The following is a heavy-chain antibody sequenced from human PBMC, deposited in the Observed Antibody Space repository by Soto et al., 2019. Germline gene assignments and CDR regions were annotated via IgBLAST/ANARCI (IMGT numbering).Heavy chain of an antibody. CDR3: AKLTVTTSDTSDAFDI. Sequence: QVQLVESGGGVVQPGRSLRLSCAASGFTFSSYGMHWVRQAPGKGLEWVAVISYDGSNKYYADSVKGRFTISRDNSKNTLYLQMNSLRAEDTAVYYCAKLTVTTSDTSDAFDIWGQGTMVTVSS. D-gene: IGHD4-17*01. J-gene: IGHJ3*02. V-gene: IGHV3-30*18. CDR1: GFTFSSYG. CDR2: ISYDGSNK.